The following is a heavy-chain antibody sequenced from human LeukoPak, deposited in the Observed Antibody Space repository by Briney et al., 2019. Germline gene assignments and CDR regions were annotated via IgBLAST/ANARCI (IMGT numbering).Heavy chain of an antibody. CDR1: DGSFSGYY. D-gene: IGHD6-6*01. V-gene: IGHV4-34*01. J-gene: IGHJ4*02. CDR3: ATRYSSSWVGTVDY. CDR2: INHSGST. Sequence: SETLSLTCAVYDGSFSGYYWSWIRQPPGKGLEWIGEINHSGSTNYNPSLKSRVTISVDTSKNQFSLKLSSVTAADTAVYYCATRYSSSWVGTVDYWGQGTLVTVSS.